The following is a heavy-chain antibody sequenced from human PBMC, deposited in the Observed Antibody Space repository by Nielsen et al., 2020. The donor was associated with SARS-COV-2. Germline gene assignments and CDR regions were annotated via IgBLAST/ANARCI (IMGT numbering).Heavy chain of an antibody. D-gene: IGHD2-15*01. CDR1: GYTFTSHY. V-gene: IGHV1-46*01. J-gene: IGHJ4*02. CDR2: INPSGGST. CDR3: ARGIEAGGGSQNFDY. Sequence: ASVKVSCKASGYTFTSHYMHWVRQAPGQGLEWMGIINPSGGSTSYAQKFQGRVTMTRDTSTSTVYMELSSLRSEDTAVYDCARGIEAGGGSQNFDYWGQGTLVTVSS.